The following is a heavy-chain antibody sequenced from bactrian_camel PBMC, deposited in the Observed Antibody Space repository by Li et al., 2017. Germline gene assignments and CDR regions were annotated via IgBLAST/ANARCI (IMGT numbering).Heavy chain of an antibody. CDR1: GYTHSSVR. CDR3: AAASPDIGCSSWGAFDY. CDR2: IDSDNTT. Sequence: HVQLVESGGGSVQPGGSLRLSCAASGYTHSSVRMAWFRQAPGKEREGVASIDSDNTTTYGESVEGRFTIPKDNAKNTLYLQMNSLKPEDTAMYYCAAASPDIGCSSWGAFDYWGQGTQVTVS. V-gene: IGHV3S9*01. J-gene: IGHJ6*01. D-gene: IGHD3*01.